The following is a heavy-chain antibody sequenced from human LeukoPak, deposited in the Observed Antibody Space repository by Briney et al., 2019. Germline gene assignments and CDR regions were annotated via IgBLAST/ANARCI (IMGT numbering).Heavy chain of an antibody. Sequence: PGGSLRLSCAASGFTFSSYAMSWVRQAPGKGLEWVSAISGSGGSTYYADSVKGRFTISRDNSKNTLYLQMNSLRAEDTAVYYCAKSSRDYDILTGYSDGLYYFDYWGQGTLVTVSS. CDR2: ISGSGGST. CDR3: AKSSRDYDILTGYSDGLYYFDY. V-gene: IGHV3-23*01. D-gene: IGHD3-9*01. J-gene: IGHJ4*02. CDR1: GFTFSSYA.